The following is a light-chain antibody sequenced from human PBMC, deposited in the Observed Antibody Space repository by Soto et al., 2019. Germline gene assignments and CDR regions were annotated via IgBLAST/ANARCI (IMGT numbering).Light chain of an antibody. CDR2: GAS. J-gene: IGKJ2*01. V-gene: IGKV3-15*01. Sequence: IVMTQSPATLSVSPGERATLSCRASQSVSSNLAWYQQKRGQAPRLLMYGASTRATGIPARFSGSESGTEFTLTISSLQSEAFSVYYCQQYNNWPRTFGQGTKLEIK. CDR1: QSVSSN. CDR3: QQYNNWPRT.